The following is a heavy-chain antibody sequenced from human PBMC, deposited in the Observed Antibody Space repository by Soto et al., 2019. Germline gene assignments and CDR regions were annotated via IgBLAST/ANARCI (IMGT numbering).Heavy chain of an antibody. D-gene: IGHD1-26*01. CDR1: GFIFENFG. J-gene: IGHJ5*02. Sequence: GGSLRPSCAASGFIFENFGMSWVRQAPGKGLEWISSISGSGFKKYYADSVKGRFTISRDNSKSTVYLELNNLSAEDTAVYHCAKNQGVELVPLATVDWFDPWGQGSVVTVSS. V-gene: IGHV3-23*01. CDR3: AKNQGVELVPLATVDWFDP. CDR2: ISGSGFKK.